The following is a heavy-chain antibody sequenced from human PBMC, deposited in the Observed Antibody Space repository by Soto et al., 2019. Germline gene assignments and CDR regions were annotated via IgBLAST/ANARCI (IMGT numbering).Heavy chain of an antibody. V-gene: IGHV4-59*01. CDR1: GGSISSYY. D-gene: IGHD6-13*01. CDR2: IYYTGST. Sequence: SETLSLTCTVSGGSISSYYWSWIRQPPGKGLEWIGYIYYTGSTNYNPSLKSRVTISIDTSKNQFSLKLSSVTTADTAVYYCARDSAAAVGLYYFDYWGQGTLVTVSS. J-gene: IGHJ4*02. CDR3: ARDSAAAVGLYYFDY.